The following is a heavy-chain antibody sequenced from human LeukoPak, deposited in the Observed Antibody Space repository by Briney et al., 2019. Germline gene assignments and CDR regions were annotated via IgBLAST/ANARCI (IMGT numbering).Heavy chain of an antibody. J-gene: IGHJ3*02. CDR1: GGSISSSSYY. CDR2: IYYSGST. V-gene: IGHV4-39*01. Sequence: PSETLSLTCTVSGGSISSSSYYWGWIRQPPGKGLEWIGSIYYSGSTYYNPSLKSRVTISEDTSKNQFSLKLSSVTAADTAVYYPVRYYYDSSGADAFDIWGQGTMVTVSS. CDR3: VRYYYDSSGADAFDI. D-gene: IGHD3-22*01.